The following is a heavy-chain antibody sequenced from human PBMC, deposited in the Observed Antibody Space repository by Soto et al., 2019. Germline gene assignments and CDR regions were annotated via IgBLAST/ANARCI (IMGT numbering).Heavy chain of an antibody. CDR1: GFTFSSYA. V-gene: IGHV3-23*01. J-gene: IGHJ4*02. D-gene: IGHD1-26*01. CDR2: ISGSGGST. Sequence: EVQLLESGGGLVQPGGSLRLSCAASGFTFSSYAMSWVRQAPGKGLEWVSAISGSGGSTYYADSVKVRFNISRDNSKNTLYLQVTSLRAEDTAVYYCVTDRDATWEFVYWGQGNLVTVSS. CDR3: VTDRDATWEFVY.